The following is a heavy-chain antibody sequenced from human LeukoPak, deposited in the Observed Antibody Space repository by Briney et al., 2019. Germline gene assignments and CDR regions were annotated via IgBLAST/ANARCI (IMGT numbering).Heavy chain of an antibody. CDR2: IIPIFGTA. CDR3: ARDYQGVTVGFDP. Sequence: SVKVSCKASGGTFSSYAIGWVRQAPGQGLEWMGGIIPIFGTANYAQKFQGRVTITADKSTSTAYMELSSLRSEDTAVYYCARDYQGVTVGFDPWGQGTLVTVSS. V-gene: IGHV1-69*06. CDR1: GGTFSSYA. J-gene: IGHJ5*02. D-gene: IGHD3-10*01.